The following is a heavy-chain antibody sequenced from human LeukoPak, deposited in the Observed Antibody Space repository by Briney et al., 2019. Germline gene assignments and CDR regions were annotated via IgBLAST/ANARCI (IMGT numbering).Heavy chain of an antibody. CDR1: GFTVSSKY. Sequence: PGGSLRLSCAASGFTVSSKYLSWVRQAPGKGLEWVSVIYSGGSTYYADSVRGRFTISRDNSKNTLYLQMNSLRADDTAVYYCAGGLGWLIDYWGQGTLVTVSS. V-gene: IGHV3-66*01. J-gene: IGHJ4*02. D-gene: IGHD2-15*01. CDR2: IYSGGST. CDR3: AGGLGWLIDY.